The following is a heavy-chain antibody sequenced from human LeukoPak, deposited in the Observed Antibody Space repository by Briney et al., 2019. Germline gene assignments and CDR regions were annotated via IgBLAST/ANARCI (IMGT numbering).Heavy chain of an antibody. Sequence: SETLSLTCTVSGDSISSSSYYWGWIRQPPGKGLEWIGDIYYSGSTYYNPSLRSRLTISLDTSKNQFSLTLSSVTAADTAVYYCARLQYYYDSNGYYSLYYFDYWGQGTVVTVSS. V-gene: IGHV4-39*01. CDR2: IYYSGST. CDR1: GDSISSSSYY. J-gene: IGHJ4*02. CDR3: ARLQYYYDSNGYYSLYYFDY. D-gene: IGHD3-22*01.